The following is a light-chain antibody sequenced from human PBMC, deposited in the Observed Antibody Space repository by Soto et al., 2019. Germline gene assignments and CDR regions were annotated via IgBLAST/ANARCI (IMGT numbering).Light chain of an antibody. J-gene: IGLJ2*01. CDR1: SSNIGTGYD. CDR3: QSYDNSLGGSVV. Sequence: QAVVTQPPSVSGAPGQRVTISCTGSSSNIGTGYDVHWYQQLPGTAPKLLIHTNNDRPSGVPDRFSGSRSGTSASLAITGLQAEDEADYYCQSYDNSLGGSVVFGGGTKLTVL. V-gene: IGLV1-40*01. CDR2: TNN.